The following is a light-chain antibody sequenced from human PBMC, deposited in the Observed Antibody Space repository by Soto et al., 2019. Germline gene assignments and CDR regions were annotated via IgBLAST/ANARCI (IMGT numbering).Light chain of an antibody. J-gene: IGKJ1*01. Sequence: EIVMTQSPATLSVSPGERATLSCRASQSVSSNLAWYQQKPGQAPRLLIYGASTRATDIPARFSGSGSGTEFTLTISSLQSEDLAVYYCQQYNHWSLWTFGQGTKVEIK. V-gene: IGKV3-15*01. CDR3: QQYNHWSLWT. CDR2: GAS. CDR1: QSVSSN.